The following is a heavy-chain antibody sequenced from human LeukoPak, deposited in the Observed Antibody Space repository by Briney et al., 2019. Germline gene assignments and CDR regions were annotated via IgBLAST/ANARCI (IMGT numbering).Heavy chain of an antibody. CDR1: GFTFSSYA. CDR2: ISGSGGST. D-gene: IGHD2-2*01. V-gene: IGHV3-23*01. Sequence: GGSLRLSCAASGFTFSSYAMSWVRQAPGKGLEWVSGISGSGGSTYYADSVKGRFTISRDNSKNTLNLQMNSLGAEDTAIYYCAKNQYQLLHTGPGMDVWGQGTTVTVSS. J-gene: IGHJ6*02. CDR3: AKNQYQLLHTGPGMDV.